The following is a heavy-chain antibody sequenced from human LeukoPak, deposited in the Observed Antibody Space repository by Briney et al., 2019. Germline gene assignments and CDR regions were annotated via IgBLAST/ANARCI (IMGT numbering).Heavy chain of an antibody. J-gene: IGHJ6*02. V-gene: IGHV4-34*01. CDR3: ARCVLLWFGAVHYGMDV. CDR2: INHSGST. Sequence: SETLSLTCAVYGGSFSGYYWSWIRQPPGKGLEWIGEINHSGSTNYNPSLKSRVTISVDTSKNQFSLKLSSVTAADTAVYYCARCVLLWFGAVHYGMDVWGQGTTVTVSS. D-gene: IGHD3-10*01. CDR1: GGSFSGYY.